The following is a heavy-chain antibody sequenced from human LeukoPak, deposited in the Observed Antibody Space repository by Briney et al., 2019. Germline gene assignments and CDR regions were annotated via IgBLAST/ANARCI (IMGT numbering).Heavy chain of an antibody. CDR3: ARATTYVAVADY. Sequence: PSETLSLTRTVSGGSISAYYWSWIRQPPGKGLEWIGYIYDSGSTNYNPSLKSRVTISVDTSKNQFSLKLSSVTAADTAVYYCARATTYVAVADYWGQGALVTVSS. V-gene: IGHV4-59*08. CDR1: GGSISAYY. J-gene: IGHJ4*02. CDR2: IYDSGST. D-gene: IGHD2-15*01.